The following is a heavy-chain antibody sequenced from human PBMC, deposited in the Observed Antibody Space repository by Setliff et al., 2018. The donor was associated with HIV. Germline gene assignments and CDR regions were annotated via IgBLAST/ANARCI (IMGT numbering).Heavy chain of an antibody. V-gene: IGHV4-39*01. CDR2: IYYSGRT. Sequence: WVRQPPGKGLEWIGSIYYSGRTYYNPSLKSRVTISVDTSKNQFSLKLSSVTAADTAVYYCARHSIAVVIGVPERDDAFDIWGHGTMVTVSS. J-gene: IGHJ3*02. CDR3: ARHSIAVVIGVPERDDAFDI. D-gene: IGHD2-21*01.